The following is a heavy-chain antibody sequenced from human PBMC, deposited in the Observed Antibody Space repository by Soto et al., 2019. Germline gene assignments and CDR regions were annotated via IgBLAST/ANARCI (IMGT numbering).Heavy chain of an antibody. J-gene: IGHJ4*02. Sequence: SETLSLTCTVSGGSISSYYWSWIRQPPGKGLEWIGYIYYSGSTNYNPSLKSRVTISVDTSKNQFSLKLSSVTAADTAVYYCAKDFFITGTDPVFDYWGQGTLVTVSS. CDR2: IYYSGST. D-gene: IGHD1-7*01. CDR3: AKDFFITGTDPVFDY. V-gene: IGHV4-59*01. CDR1: GGSISSYY.